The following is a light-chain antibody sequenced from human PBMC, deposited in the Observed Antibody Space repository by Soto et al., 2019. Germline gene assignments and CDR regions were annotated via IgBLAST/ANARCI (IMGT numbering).Light chain of an antibody. V-gene: IGKV3-15*01. CDR2: GAS. Sequence: ETVMTQSPATLSVSPGERATLSCRASQSLNSNLVWYQQKPGQAPRLLIDGASDRATGIPDRFSGSGYGTEFTHSISSLQSEDFAVYYCQQYNTWPWTFGQETKVEIK. J-gene: IGKJ1*01. CDR1: QSLNSN. CDR3: QQYNTWPWT.